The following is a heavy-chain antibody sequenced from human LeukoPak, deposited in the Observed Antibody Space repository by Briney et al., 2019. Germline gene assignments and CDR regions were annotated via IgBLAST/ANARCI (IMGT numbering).Heavy chain of an antibody. CDR3: ARDMGIAAAGYGMDV. J-gene: IGHJ6*02. CDR1: GYTFTSYG. CDR2: ISAYNGNT. V-gene: IGHV1-18*01. D-gene: IGHD6-13*01. Sequence: ASVKVSCKASGYTFTSYGISWVRQAPGQGLEWMGWISAYNGNTNYAQKLQGRVTMTTDTSTSTVYMELRSLRSDDTAVYYCARDMGIAAAGYGMDVWGQGTTVTVSS.